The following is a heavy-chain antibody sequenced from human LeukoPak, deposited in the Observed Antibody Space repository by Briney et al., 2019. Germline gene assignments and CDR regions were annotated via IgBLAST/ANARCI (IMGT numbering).Heavy chain of an antibody. CDR1: GFTFGSYG. Sequence: GGSLRLSCAASGFTFGSYGMSWVRQAPGKGLEWVSAISGSGGSTYYADSVKGRFTISRDNSKNTLYLQMNSLRAEDTAVYYCAKDRDLLDAFDIWGQGTMVTVSS. CDR3: AKDRDLLDAFDI. CDR2: ISGSGGST. D-gene: IGHD3-10*01. V-gene: IGHV3-23*01. J-gene: IGHJ3*02.